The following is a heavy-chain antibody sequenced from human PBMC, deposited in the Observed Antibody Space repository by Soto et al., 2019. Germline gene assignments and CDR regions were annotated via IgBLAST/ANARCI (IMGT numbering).Heavy chain of an antibody. V-gene: IGHV3-23*01. CDR3: AKPLQADCCTNGVCYYYYYYMDV. J-gene: IGHJ6*03. CDR1: GFTFSSYA. CDR2: ISGSGGST. D-gene: IGHD2-8*01. Sequence: GGSLRLSCAASGFTFSSYAMSWVRQAPGKGLEWVSAISGSGGSTYYADSVKGRFTISRDNSMNTLYLQMNSLRAEDTTVYYCAKPLQADCCTNGVCYYYYYYMDVWGKGTTVTVSS.